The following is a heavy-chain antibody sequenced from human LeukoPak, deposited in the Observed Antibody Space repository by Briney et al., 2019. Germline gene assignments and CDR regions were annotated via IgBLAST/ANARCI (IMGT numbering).Heavy chain of an antibody. J-gene: IGHJ4*02. D-gene: IGHD3-22*01. V-gene: IGHV3-21*01. CDR3: AKDTRKGGYYSDY. Sequence: PGESLRLSYAASGFRFSTHDLNWVRQAPGKGLECVSYISRTSTYLYYAESVKGRFTISRDNDKNLLYLQMNNLRAEDTAVYFCAKDTRKGGYYSDYWGQGTVVTVSS. CDR2: ISRTSTYL. CDR1: GFRFSTHD.